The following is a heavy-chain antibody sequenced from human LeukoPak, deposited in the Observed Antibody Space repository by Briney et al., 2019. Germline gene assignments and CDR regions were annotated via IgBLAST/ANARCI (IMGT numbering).Heavy chain of an antibody. CDR1: GGSTSSGGYS. Sequence: SETLSLTCAVSGGSTSSGGYSWSWIRQPPGKGLEWIGYIYHSGSTYYNSSLKSRVTISVDRSKNQFSLKLSSVTAADTAVYYCARDGIVGAFDYWGQGTLVTVSS. V-gene: IGHV4-30-2*01. D-gene: IGHD1-26*01. J-gene: IGHJ4*02. CDR3: ARDGIVGAFDY. CDR2: IYHSGST.